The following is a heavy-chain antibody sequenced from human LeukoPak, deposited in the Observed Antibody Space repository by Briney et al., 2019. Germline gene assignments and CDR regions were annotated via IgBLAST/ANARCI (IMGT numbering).Heavy chain of an antibody. V-gene: IGHV3-23*01. CDR2: IMIGGDGK. Sequence: GGSLRLSCAGSGFTFNNYAMSWVRRAPRKGLEWVSTIMIGGDGKHYADSVKGRFTISRDRSESTLFLQMDDLRADDTAVYYCVRAAPQNCYPSSCSLFDKXXXXTXVTVSS. CDR1: GFTFNNYA. J-gene: IGHJ4*01. D-gene: IGHD2-2*01. CDR3: VRAAPQNCYPSSCSLFDK.